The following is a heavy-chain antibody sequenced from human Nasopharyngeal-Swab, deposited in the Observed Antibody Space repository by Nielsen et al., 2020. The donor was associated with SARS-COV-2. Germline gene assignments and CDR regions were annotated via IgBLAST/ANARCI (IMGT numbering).Heavy chain of an antibody. J-gene: IGHJ4*02. Sequence: LETLSLTCTVSGGSISSSSYYWGWIRQPPGKGLEWIGSIYYSGSTYYKPSLKSRVTISVDTSKNQFSLKLSSVTAADTAVYYCARQYSSSWYAGRGDFDYWGQGTLVTVSS. CDR3: ARQYSSSWYAGRGDFDY. V-gene: IGHV4-39*01. D-gene: IGHD6-13*01. CDR2: IYYSGST. CDR1: GGSISSSSYY.